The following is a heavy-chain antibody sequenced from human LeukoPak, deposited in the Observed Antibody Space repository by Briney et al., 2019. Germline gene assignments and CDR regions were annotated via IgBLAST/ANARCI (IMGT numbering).Heavy chain of an antibody. CDR1: GYTFTTRY. D-gene: IGHD6-19*01. Sequence: ASVKVSCKASGYTFTTRYMHWVRQAPGQGLEWMGIINPSGGTTNYAQKFQGRVTMTRDTSTTTLYMELSSLRSEDTAVYYCARGRPGSGWSFDYWGQGTLVTVSS. CDR3: ARGRPGSGWSFDY. V-gene: IGHV1-46*01. CDR2: INPSGGTT. J-gene: IGHJ4*02.